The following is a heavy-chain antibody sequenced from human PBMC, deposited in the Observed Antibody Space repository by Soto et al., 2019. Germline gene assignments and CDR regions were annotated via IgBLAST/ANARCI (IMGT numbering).Heavy chain of an antibody. D-gene: IGHD2-21*02. CDR2: IHYTGST. J-gene: IGHJ5*02. CDR3: ARDLKISSTAGPLDP. Sequence: SETLSLTCTVSGGSMSRYYWTWIRQPPGKGLEWIGNIHYTGSTNYNPSLKSRVTILLGTSTSQFSLKVSSVTAADTAVYYCARDLKISSTAGPLDPWGPATLVSVSS. CDR1: GGSMSRYY. V-gene: IGHV4-59*01.